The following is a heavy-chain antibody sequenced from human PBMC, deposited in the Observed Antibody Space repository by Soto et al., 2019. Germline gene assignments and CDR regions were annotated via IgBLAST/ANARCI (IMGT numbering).Heavy chain of an antibody. D-gene: IGHD2-15*01. CDR2: IIPILGIA. V-gene: IGHV1-69*02. J-gene: IGHJ4*02. CDR1: GVTFSSYT. Sequence: QVQLVHSGAEVKKPGSSVKVSCTASGVTFSSYTISWVRQAPGQGLEWMGRIIPILGIANYARKVQCRVTITADKSTRPAYIELNSLRSEDTAVYYCARGLGYCSGGSCFDYWGQGTLVTVST. CDR3: ARGLGYCSGGSCFDY.